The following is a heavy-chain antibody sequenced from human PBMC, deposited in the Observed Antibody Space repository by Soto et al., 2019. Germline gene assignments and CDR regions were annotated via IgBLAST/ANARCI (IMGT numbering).Heavy chain of an antibody. Sequence: EVQLLESGGGLVQPGGSLRLSCAATGFTFSSYGMSWVRQAPEKGLEWVSAISGSGGSTYYADSVKGRFTISRDNSKNTLYLQMNSLRAEDTAVYYCAKSLSVGATTPFDYWGQGTLVTVSS. V-gene: IGHV3-23*01. D-gene: IGHD1-26*01. CDR1: GFTFSSYG. J-gene: IGHJ4*02. CDR2: ISGSGGST. CDR3: AKSLSVGATTPFDY.